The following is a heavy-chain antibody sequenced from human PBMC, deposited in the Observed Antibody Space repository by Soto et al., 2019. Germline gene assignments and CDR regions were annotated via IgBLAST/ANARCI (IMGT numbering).Heavy chain of an antibody. V-gene: IGHV3-7*03. J-gene: IGHJ4*02. CDR3: ARDVSSEYASILDV. CDR2: IKEDGSVK. Sequence: GGSLRLSCEGFGLTFSPYWMTWVRQVPGKGLEWVASIKEDGSVKNYADSVKGRFTVSRDNVKRAMFLQMTSVRADDTAVYFCARDVSSEYASILDVWGRGARVTVSS. D-gene: IGHD3-3*01. CDR1: GLTFSPYW.